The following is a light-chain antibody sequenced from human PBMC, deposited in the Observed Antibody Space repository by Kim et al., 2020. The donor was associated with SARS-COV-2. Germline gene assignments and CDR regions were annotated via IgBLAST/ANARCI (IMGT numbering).Light chain of an antibody. CDR1: SSDVGGYNY. J-gene: IGLJ3*02. CDR3: SSYTSSSALWV. V-gene: IGLV2-14*03. Sequence: QSITICCTGTSSDVGGYNYVSWYQQHPGKAPKLMIYDVSNWPSGVSNRFSGSKSGNTASLTISGLQAEDEADYYCSSYTSSSALWVFGGGTQLTVL. CDR2: DVS.